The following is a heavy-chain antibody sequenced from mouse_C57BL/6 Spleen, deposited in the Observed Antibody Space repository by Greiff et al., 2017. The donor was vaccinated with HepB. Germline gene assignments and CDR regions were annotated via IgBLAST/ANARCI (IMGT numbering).Heavy chain of an antibody. Sequence: EVQLQQSGPELVKPGASVKMSCKASGYTFTDYYMHWVKQSHGKSLEWIGYINPNNGGTSYNQKFKGKATLTVNNSSSTAYMELRSLTSEDSAVYYCARWGDYDGVMDYWGQGTSVTVSS. CDR1: GYTFTDYY. V-gene: IGHV1-22*01. J-gene: IGHJ4*01. CDR3: ARWGDYDGVMDY. D-gene: IGHD2-4*01. CDR2: INPNNGGT.